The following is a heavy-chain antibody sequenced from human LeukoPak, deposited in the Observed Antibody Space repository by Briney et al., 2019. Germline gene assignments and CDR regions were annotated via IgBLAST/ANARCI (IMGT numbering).Heavy chain of an antibody. CDR1: GFTFSNYG. CDR3: AKPSSWSLKKTDYCDF. CDR2: IWYDGSNK. Sequence: GGSLRLSCGATGFTFSNYGMHRVRQAPGKGLEWVAVIWYDGSNKYYADSVKGRFTISRDNSKNTMYLQMNSLRAEDTAVYYCAKPSSWSLKKTDYCDFWGQGTLVSVFS. D-gene: IGHD1-26*01. J-gene: IGHJ4*02. V-gene: IGHV3-33*06.